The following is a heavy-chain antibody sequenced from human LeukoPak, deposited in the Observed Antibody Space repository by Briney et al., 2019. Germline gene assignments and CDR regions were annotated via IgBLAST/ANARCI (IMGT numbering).Heavy chain of an antibody. V-gene: IGHV1-69*05. CDR1: GGTFSSYA. D-gene: IGHD4-11*01. J-gene: IGHJ4*02. Sequence: GASVKVSCKASGGTFSSYAISWVRQAPGQGLEWMGGIIPIFGTANYAQKFQGRVTITTDESTSTAYMELSSLRFEDTAVYYCARGTTVTTFSYWGQGTLVTVSS. CDR3: ARGTTVTTFSY. CDR2: IIPIFGTA.